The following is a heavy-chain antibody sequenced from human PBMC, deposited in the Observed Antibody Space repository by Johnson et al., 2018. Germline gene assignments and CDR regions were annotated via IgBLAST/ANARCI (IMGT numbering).Heavy chain of an antibody. CDR2: VTIFGSTT. J-gene: IGHJ6*03. D-gene: IGHD6-19*01. CDR3: ARGAYSSPWGYFYCHLDV. V-gene: IGHV3-11*04. CDR1: GFIFSDYY. Sequence: VQLVQSGGGLVKPGGSLRLSCAASGFIFSDYYMNWIRQAPGKGLEWVSCVTIFGSTTFYADSVKGRFTISRDDANNSSYLQMNSLRADDTAVYYCARGAYSSPWGYFYCHLDVWGKGTTFTVAS.